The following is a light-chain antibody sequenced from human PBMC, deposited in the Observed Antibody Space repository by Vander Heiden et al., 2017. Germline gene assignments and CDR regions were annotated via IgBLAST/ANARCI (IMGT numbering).Light chain of an antibody. V-gene: IGKV3-15*01. J-gene: IGKJ2*01. CDR3: QQYNDWYT. Sequence: ETVMTQSPATLSVSPGERVTRSCRASQSVSSNLAWYQQKPGQAPRLLIYGAFTRATGVPARFSGSGSGTDFTLTISSLQSEDFAVYYCQQYNDWYTFGQGTKLEIK. CDR2: GAF. CDR1: QSVSSN.